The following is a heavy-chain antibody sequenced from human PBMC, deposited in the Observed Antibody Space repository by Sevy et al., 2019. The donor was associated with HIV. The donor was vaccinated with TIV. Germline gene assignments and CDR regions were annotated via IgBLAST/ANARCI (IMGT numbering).Heavy chain of an antibody. J-gene: IGHJ6*02. CDR3: STDPIIVLLVTDGMDV. V-gene: IGHV3-15*01. Sequence: GGSLRLSCAASGFTFSYARMSWVRQAPGKGLEWLGRIKSKADGGTTDYAAPVKGRFTISRDDSKNTLYLQMNSLKTEDTAVYYCSTDPIIVLLVTDGMDVWGQGTTVTVSS. D-gene: IGHD2-21*02. CDR1: GFTFSYAR. CDR2: IKSKADGGTT.